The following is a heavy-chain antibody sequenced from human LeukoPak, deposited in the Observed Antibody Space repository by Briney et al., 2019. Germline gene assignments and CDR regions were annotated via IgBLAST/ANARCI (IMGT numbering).Heavy chain of an antibody. D-gene: IGHD3-22*01. J-gene: IGHJ5*02. CDR2: IYHSGST. CDR3: AREVIVGSFDP. Sequence: SETLSLTCTVSGYSISSGYYWGWIRQPPGKGLEWIGSIYHSGSTYYNPSLKSRVTISVDTSKNQFSPKLSSVTAADTAVYYCAREVIVGSFDPWGQGTLVTVSS. V-gene: IGHV4-38-2*02. CDR1: GYSISSGYY.